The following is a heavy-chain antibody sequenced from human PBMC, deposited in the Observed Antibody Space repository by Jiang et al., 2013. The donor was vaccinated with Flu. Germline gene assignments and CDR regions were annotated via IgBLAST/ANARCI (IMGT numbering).Heavy chain of an antibody. D-gene: IGHD3-10*01. J-gene: IGHJ4*02. V-gene: IGHV3-23*01. Sequence: VSAISGSGGSTYYADSVKGRFTISRDNSKNTLYLQMNSLRAEDTAVYYCAKGVSMVRGGFDYWGQGTLVTVSS. CDR3: AKGVSMVRGGFDY. CDR2: ISGSGGST.